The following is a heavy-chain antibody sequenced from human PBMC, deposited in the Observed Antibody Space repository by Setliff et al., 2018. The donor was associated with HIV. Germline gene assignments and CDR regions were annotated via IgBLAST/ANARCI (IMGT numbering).Heavy chain of an antibody. V-gene: IGHV3-7*01. D-gene: IGHD3-10*01. CDR2: IDRDGSET. J-gene: IGHJ6*02. CDR1: GFTFTSYW. CDR3: ARKFRPGHGVDV. Sequence: GGSLRLSCAASGFTFTSYWMCWVRQAPGKGLEWVANIDRDGSETNYVDSVKGRFTIFRDNAKSSMYLQMNSLRAEDTAIYYCARKFRPGHGVDVWGQGTTVTVSS.